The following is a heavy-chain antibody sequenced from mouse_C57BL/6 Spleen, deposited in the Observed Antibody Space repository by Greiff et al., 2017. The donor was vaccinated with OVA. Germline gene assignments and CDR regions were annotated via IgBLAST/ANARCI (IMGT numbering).Heavy chain of an antibody. V-gene: IGHV5-17*01. CDR1: GFTFSDYG. Sequence: EVHLVESGGGLVKPGGSLKLSCAASGFTFSDYGMHWVRQAPEKGLEWVAYISSGSSTIYYADTVKGRFTISRDNAKNTLCLQTTSLRSEDTAMYYCARPWFAYWGQGTLVTVSA. CDR3: ARPWFAY. CDR2: ISSGSSTI. J-gene: IGHJ3*01.